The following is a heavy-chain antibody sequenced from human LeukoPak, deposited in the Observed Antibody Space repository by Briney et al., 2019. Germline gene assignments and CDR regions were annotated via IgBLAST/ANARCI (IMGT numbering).Heavy chain of an antibody. CDR2: IYYSGSI. CDR3: ARENPSGYYNRPIDY. J-gene: IGHJ4*02. D-gene: IGHD3-22*01. V-gene: IGHV4-59*01. CDR1: GASISSYC. Sequence: SETLSLTCTVSGASISSYCWSWIRQPPGKGLEWIGDIYYSGSIKYNPSLKSRVTMSVDTSKNQFSLKLSSVTAADTAIYYCARENPSGYYNRPIDYWGQGTLVTVSS.